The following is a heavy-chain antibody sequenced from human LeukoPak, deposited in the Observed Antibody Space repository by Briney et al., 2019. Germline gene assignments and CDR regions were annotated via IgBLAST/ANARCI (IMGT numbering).Heavy chain of an antibody. V-gene: IGHV5-10-1*01. J-gene: IGHJ4*02. CDR3: VRSRGYSYGYSYYFDY. CDR1: GYSFTNYW. CDR2: IAPSDSYA. Sequence: GESLRISCEASGYSFTNYWISWVRQMPGKGLEWMGRIAPSDSYATYSPSFQGRVIISADKSFTTAYLKWGSLKASDTAMYYCVRSRGYSYGYSYYFDYWGQGTLVTVSS. D-gene: IGHD5-18*01.